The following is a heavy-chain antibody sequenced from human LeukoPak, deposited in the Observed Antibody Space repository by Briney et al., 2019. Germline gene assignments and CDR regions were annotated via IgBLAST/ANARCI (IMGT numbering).Heavy chain of an antibody. J-gene: IGHJ4*02. CDR3: AITGRGGSFDY. CDR2: ISDSGGST. D-gene: IGHD3-16*01. CDR1: GFTFSTHD. Sequence: GGSLRLSCGATGFTFSTHDMSWVRQTPGKGLEWVSDISDSGGSTYYADSVKGRFTISRDNSKNTLYLQMNSLRAEDTAVYYCAITGRGGSFDYWGQGTLVTVSS. V-gene: IGHV3-23*01.